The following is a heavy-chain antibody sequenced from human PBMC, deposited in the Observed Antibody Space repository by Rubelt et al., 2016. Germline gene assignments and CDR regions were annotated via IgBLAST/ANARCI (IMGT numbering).Heavy chain of an antibody. D-gene: IGHD6-6*01. CDR1: GFTFVSYA. CDR3: AGAQLGDYYYGMDV. CDR2: ISGSGDNT. J-gene: IGHJ6*02. Sequence: EVQLLESGGGLAQPGGSLRLSCAASGFTFVSYAMNWVRQAPGKGLEWVSGISGSGDNTYYADSVKGRFTISRDNSKNTLYLQVNSLRAEDTAVYDCAGAQLGDYYYGMDVWGQGTTVTVSS. V-gene: IGHV3-23*01.